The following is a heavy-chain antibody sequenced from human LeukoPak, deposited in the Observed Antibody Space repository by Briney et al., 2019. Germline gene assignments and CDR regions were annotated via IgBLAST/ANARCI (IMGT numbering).Heavy chain of an antibody. CDR1: GGSISSGGYY. CDR2: IYHSGST. D-gene: IGHD6-6*01. CDR3: ARFHSSSPPVDV. V-gene: IGHV4-31*03. J-gene: IGHJ6*02. Sequence: PSETLSLTCTVSGGSISSGGYYWSWIRQHPGKGLEWIGYIYHSGSTYYNPSLKSRVTISVDTSKNQFSLKLSSVTAADTAVYYCARFHSSSPPVDVWGQGTTVTVSS.